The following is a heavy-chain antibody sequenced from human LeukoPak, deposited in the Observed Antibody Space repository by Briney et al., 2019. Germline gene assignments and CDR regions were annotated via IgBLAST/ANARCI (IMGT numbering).Heavy chain of an antibody. D-gene: IGHD6-19*01. CDR1: GFTFSSYA. V-gene: IGHV3-23*01. J-gene: IGHJ6*02. CDR3: ASLYSSGWFFYYYYGMDV. Sequence: SGGSLRLSCAASGFTFSSYAMSWVRQAPGKGLEWVSAISGSGGSTYYADSVKGRFTISRDNSKNTLYLQMNSLRAEDTAVYYCASLYSSGWFFYYYYGMDVWGQGTTVTVSS. CDR2: ISGSGGST.